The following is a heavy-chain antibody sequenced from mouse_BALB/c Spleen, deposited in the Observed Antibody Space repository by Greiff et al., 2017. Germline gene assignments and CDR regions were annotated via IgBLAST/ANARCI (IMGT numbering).Heavy chain of an antibody. CDR3: ARDGGAYYGNYYAMDY. CDR2: IWAGGST. CDR1: GFSLTSYG. D-gene: IGHD2-10*01. Sequence: QVQLKESGPGLVAPSQSLSITCTVSGFSLTSYGVHWVRQPPGKGLEWLGVIWAGGSTNYNSALMSRLSISKDNSKSQVFLKMNSLQTDDTAMYYCARDGGAYYGNYYAMDYWGQGTSVTVSS. J-gene: IGHJ4*01. V-gene: IGHV2-9*02.